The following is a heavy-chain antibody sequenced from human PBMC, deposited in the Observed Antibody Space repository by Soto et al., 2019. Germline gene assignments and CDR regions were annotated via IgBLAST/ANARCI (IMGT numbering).Heavy chain of an antibody. CDR3: TSASYDSIGYYGSYYYYGMDV. V-gene: IGHV3-73*01. J-gene: IGHJ6*02. Sequence: GGSLRLSCAASGFTFSGSAMHWVRQASGKGLEWVGRIRSKANSYATAYAASVKGRFTISRDDSKNTAYLQMNSLKTEDTAVYYCTSASYDSIGYYGSYYYYGMDVWGQGTTVTVSS. CDR2: IRSKANSYAT. CDR1: GFTFSGSA. D-gene: IGHD3-22*01.